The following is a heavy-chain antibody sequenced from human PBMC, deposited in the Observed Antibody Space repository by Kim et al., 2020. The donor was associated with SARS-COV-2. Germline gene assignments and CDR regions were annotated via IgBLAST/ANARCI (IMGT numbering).Heavy chain of an antibody. CDR1: GFSLRSNGMG. CDR3: VHRQPSGSYFHN. J-gene: IGHJ4*02. D-gene: IGHD1-26*01. CDR2: IFWDDNE. Sequence: SGPTLVKPTQTLTLTCTFSGFSLRSNGMGVGWIRQPPGKALEWLTVIFWDDNERYSPSLRSRLTISKDTSKNQVVLTMTNMDPVDTATYFCVHRQPSGSYFHNWGQGTLVTVSS. V-gene: IGHV2-5*02.